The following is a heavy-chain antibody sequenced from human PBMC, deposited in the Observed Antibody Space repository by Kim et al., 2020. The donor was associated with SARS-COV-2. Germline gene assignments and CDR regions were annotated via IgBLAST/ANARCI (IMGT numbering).Heavy chain of an antibody. J-gene: IGHJ4*02. Sequence: SQTLSLTCSISGDSVSSKSAAWNWIRQSPSRGLEWLGRTYYRSKRYSDYAASVKSRIIINSDTSKNQFSLQVNSVTPEDTAVYYCAREPYGGYKYGRNFDYWGQGTLVTVSS. CDR1: GDSVSSKSAA. V-gene: IGHV6-1*01. CDR3: AREPYGGYKYGRNFDY. CDR2: TYYRSKRYS. D-gene: IGHD5-18*01.